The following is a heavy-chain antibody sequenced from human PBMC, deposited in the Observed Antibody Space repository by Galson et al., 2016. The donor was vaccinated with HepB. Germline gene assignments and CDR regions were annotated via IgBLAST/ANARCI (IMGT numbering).Heavy chain of an antibody. V-gene: IGHV4-59*02. J-gene: IGHJ5*02. CDR2: IFGSGTT. Sequence: SETLSLTCTVSGGSVSRNYWSWIRQPPGKGPEWMGYIFGSGTTNSNPSLKSRLTMSVDTSNNQLSLKLTSVTTADTAMYFCAKGFNWIDPWGPGALVIVSA. CDR3: AKGFNWIDP. CDR1: GGSVSRNY.